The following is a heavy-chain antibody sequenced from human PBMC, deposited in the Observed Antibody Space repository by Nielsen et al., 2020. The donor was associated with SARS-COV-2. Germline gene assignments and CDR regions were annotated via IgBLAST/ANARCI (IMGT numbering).Heavy chain of an antibody. Sequence: GGSLRLSCAASGFTFSTYAMNWVRQAPGKGLEWVSAISGAGTNTYYADSVKGRFTISRDNSKNTLYLQMNSLRVEDTAVYYCASDRHYTIPFDYWGQGALVTVSA. CDR1: GFTFSTYA. D-gene: IGHD4-11*01. CDR2: ISGAGTNT. J-gene: IGHJ4*02. V-gene: IGHV3-23*01. CDR3: ASDRHYTIPFDY.